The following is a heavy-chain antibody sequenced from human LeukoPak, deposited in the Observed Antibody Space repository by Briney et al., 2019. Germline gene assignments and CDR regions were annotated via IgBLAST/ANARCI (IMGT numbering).Heavy chain of an antibody. CDR2: ISSNGGST. D-gene: IGHD2/OR15-2a*01. Sequence: GGSLRLSCAASGFTFSSYAMHWVRQAPGKGLEYVSAISSNGGSTYYANSVKGRFTISRDNSKNTLYLQMGSLRAEDMAVYYCARVYHPAFGAFDIWGQGTMVTVSS. V-gene: IGHV3-64*01. CDR3: ARVYHPAFGAFDI. CDR1: GFTFSSYA. J-gene: IGHJ3*02.